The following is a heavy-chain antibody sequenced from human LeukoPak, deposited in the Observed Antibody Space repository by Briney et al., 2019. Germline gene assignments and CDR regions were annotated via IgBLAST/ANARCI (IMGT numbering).Heavy chain of an antibody. J-gene: IGHJ5*02. CDR1: GGSISSSSYY. Sequence: SETLSLTCTVSGGSISSSSYYWGWIRQPPGKGLEWIGSIYYSGSTYYKPSLKSRVTISVDSSKSQFSLKLSSVTAADTAVYYCARLFGYDILTGETKNWFDPWGQGTLVTVSS. D-gene: IGHD3-9*01. CDR3: ARLFGYDILTGETKNWFDP. CDR2: IYYSGST. V-gene: IGHV4-39*01.